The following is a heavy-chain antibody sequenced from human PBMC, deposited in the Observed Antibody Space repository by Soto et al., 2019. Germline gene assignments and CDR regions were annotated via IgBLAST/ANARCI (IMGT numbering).Heavy chain of an antibody. CDR3: AKDGPSYYDFWSGYYNWFDP. V-gene: IGHV3-23*01. Sequence: GGALRLSCGASGFTFSSYAMSWVRQAPGKGLEWVSAISGSGGSTYYADSVKGRFTISRDNSKNTLYLQMNSLRAEDTAVYYCAKDGPSYYDFWSGYYNWFDPWGQGSLVPVS. CDR2: ISGSGGST. J-gene: IGHJ5*02. D-gene: IGHD3-3*01. CDR1: GFTFSSYA.